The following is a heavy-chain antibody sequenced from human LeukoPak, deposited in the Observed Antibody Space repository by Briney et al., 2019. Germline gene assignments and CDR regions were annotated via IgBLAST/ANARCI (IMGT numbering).Heavy chain of an antibody. V-gene: IGHV3-74*01. D-gene: IGHD3-10*02. J-gene: IGHJ4*02. CDR3: VRTMWRAPDN. CDR1: GFTFSSYW. CDR2: IKSDGSGT. Sequence: GGSLRLSCAASGFTFSSYWMHWVRQAPGKGLVWVSRIKSDGSGTVYADSVKGRFTISRDNAKNTLYLQMNSLRVEDTAVYYCVRTMWRAPDNWGQGTLVTVSS.